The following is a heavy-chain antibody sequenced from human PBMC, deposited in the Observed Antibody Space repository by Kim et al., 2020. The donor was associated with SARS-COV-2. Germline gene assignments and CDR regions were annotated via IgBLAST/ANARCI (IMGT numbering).Heavy chain of an antibody. CDR3: ASEGVVEVPAHLGRGPHHGMDV. D-gene: IGHD2-2*01. J-gene: IGHJ6*02. CDR1: GFTFSNYN. V-gene: IGHV3-21*01. CDR2: ISSSGDYI. Sequence: GGSLRLSCAASGFTFSNYNMNWVRQAPGKGLEWVSAISSSGDYIYYADLLKGRFTISRDNAKNSLYLQMNSLRAEDTAVYYCASEGVVEVPAHLGRGPHHGMDVWGQGTTVTVSS.